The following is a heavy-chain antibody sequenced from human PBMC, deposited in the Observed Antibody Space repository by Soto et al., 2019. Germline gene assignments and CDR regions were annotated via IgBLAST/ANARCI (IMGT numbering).Heavy chain of an antibody. J-gene: IGHJ4*02. CDR1: GFTFSRYS. CDR2: ISSTTNYI. Sequence: GGSLEISCAASGFTFSRYSINWVRQAPGKGLEWVSSISSTTNYIYYADSMKGRFTVSRDNAKNSVYLDMNSLSAEDTAVYYCARESEDLTSNFDYWGQGTLVTVSS. V-gene: IGHV3-21*01. CDR3: ARESEDLTSNFDY.